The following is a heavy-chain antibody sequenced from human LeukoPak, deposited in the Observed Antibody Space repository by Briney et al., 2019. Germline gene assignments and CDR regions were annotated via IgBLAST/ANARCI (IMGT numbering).Heavy chain of an antibody. CDR3: ARVIPGESGIDY. J-gene: IGHJ4*02. CDR1: GGSISRHY. CDR2: IYSSGNT. D-gene: IGHD3-10*01. V-gene: IGHV4-4*07. Sequence: SETLSLTCTVSGGSISRHYWNWIRQPAGKGLEWFGRIYSSGNTNYNPSLKSRVTMSIDMSKNQFSLRLTSVTAADTAVYCCARVIPGESGIDYWGQGILVTVSS.